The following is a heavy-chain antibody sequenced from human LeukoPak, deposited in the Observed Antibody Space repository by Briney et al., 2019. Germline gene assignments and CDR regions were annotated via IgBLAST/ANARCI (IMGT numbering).Heavy chain of an antibody. D-gene: IGHD5-12*01. V-gene: IGHV4-38-2*02. CDR3: ARGYGSVSYFDY. CDR2: IYHSGST. J-gene: IGHJ4*02. CDR1: GYSISSGYY. Sequence: PSETLSLTCTVSGYSISSGYYWGWIRQPPGKGLEWIGSIYHSGSTYYNPSLKSRVTISVDMSKNQFSLKLSSVTAADTAVYYCARGYGSVSYFDYWGQGTLVTVSS.